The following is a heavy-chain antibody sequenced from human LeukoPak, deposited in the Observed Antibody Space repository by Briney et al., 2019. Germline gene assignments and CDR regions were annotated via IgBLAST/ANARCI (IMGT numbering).Heavy chain of an antibody. V-gene: IGHV3-21*01. D-gene: IGHD3-10*01. CDR1: GSTFSSYS. CDR3: ARGGSITMVRGKSDYFDY. Sequence: GGSLRLSCAASGSTFSSYSMNWVRQAPGKGLEWVSSISSSSSYIYYTDSVKGRFTISRDNAKNSLYLQMNSLRAEDTAVYYCARGGSITMVRGKSDYFDYWGQGTLVTVSS. CDR2: ISSSSSYI. J-gene: IGHJ4*02.